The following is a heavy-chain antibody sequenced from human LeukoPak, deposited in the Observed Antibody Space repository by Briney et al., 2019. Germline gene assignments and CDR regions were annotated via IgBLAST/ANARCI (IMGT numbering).Heavy chain of an antibody. CDR3: ARRRLRGYSGYDSFDY. CDR1: GGSISSSNW. D-gene: IGHD5-12*01. Sequence: SETLSLTCAVSGGSISSSNWWSWVRQPPGKWLEWIGEIYHSGSTNYNPSLKSRVTISVDKSKNQFSLKLSSVTAADTAVYYCARRRLRGYSGYDSFDYWGQGTLVTVSS. V-gene: IGHV4-4*02. J-gene: IGHJ4*02. CDR2: IYHSGST.